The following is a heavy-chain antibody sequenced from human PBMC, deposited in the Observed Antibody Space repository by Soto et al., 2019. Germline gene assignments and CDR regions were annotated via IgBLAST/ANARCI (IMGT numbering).Heavy chain of an antibody. CDR3: ARATYYDSSGYYRAEYLQH. Sequence: PGGSLRLSCAANRFTFIDHYMDWVRQATGKGLEWVGRTRNKANSYTTEYAASVKGRFTISRDDSKNSLYLQMNSLKTEDTAVFYCARATYYDSSGYYRAEYLQHWGQGT. D-gene: IGHD3-22*01. CDR1: RFTFIDHY. J-gene: IGHJ1*01. CDR2: TRNKANSYTT. V-gene: IGHV3-72*01.